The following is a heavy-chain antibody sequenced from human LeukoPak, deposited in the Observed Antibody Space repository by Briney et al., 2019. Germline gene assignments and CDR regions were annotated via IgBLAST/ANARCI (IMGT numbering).Heavy chain of an antibody. J-gene: IGHJ4*02. V-gene: IGHV4-34*01. Sequence: PSETLSHTCAVYGGSFIGYYWSWIRQPPGKGLEWIGEINHSGSTNYNPSLKSRVTISVDTSKNQFSLKLSSVTAADTAVYYCAREDFGGIYYFDYWGQGTLVPVSS. CDR3: AREDFGGIYYFDY. D-gene: IGHD3-16*01. CDR1: GGSFIGYY. CDR2: INHSGST.